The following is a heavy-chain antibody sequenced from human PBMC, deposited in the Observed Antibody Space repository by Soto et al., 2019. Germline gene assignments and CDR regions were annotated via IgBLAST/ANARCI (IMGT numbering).Heavy chain of an antibody. CDR1: GYTFTSYG. Sequence: QVQVVQSGAEVKKPGASVKVSCKASGYTFTSYGISWVRQAPGQGLERMGWISAYNGNTNYALKLQGRGTRTSGTSKRTAYMEPGSLRSDDTSVYYCARDATHWFDPWGQGTLVTVAA. CDR2: ISAYNGNT. CDR3: ARDATHWFDP. D-gene: IGHD2-15*01. V-gene: IGHV1-18*01. J-gene: IGHJ5*02.